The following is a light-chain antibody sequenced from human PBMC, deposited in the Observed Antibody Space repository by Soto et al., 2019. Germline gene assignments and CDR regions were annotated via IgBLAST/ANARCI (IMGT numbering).Light chain of an antibody. V-gene: IGKV1-9*01. CDR1: QDISDY. Sequence: DVQLTQSPSFLSASVGDRVAITCRASQDISDYLAWYQQRPGKAPKLLIYAASTLQSGVPSRFSGSGSGTDFTLTISSLQPDDFATYYCQQYNSYPRTFGQGTKVDIK. CDR3: QQYNSYPRT. J-gene: IGKJ1*01. CDR2: AAS.